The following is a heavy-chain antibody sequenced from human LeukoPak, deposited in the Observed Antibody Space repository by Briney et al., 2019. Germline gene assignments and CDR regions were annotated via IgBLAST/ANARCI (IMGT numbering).Heavy chain of an antibody. Sequence: SETLSLTCTVSGGSISSYYWSWIRQPPGKGLEWIGYIYYSGSTNYNPSLKSRGTISVDTSNNQFSLKLTSVTAADTAVYYCARSGRGNSAGFDCWGQGTLVTVSS. J-gene: IGHJ4*02. V-gene: IGHV4-59*01. CDR3: ARSGRGNSAGFDC. D-gene: IGHD3-10*01. CDR2: IYYSGST. CDR1: GGSISSYY.